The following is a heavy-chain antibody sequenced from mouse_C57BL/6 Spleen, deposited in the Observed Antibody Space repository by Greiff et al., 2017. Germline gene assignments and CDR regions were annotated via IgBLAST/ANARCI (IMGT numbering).Heavy chain of an antibody. J-gene: IGHJ3*01. D-gene: IGHD3-2*02. Sequence: QVQLQQSGAELVRPGTSVKLSCKASGYTFTSYWMHWVKQRPGQGLEWIGVIDPSDSYTNYNQKFKGKATLAVDTSSSTAYMQLSSLTSEDSAVXYGASGQGWELFAYWGQGTLVTVSA. CDR1: GYTFTSYW. CDR2: IDPSDSYT. V-gene: IGHV1-59*01. CDR3: ASGQGWELFAY.